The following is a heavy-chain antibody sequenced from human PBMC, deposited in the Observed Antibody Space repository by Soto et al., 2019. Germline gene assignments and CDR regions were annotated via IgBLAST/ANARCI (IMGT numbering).Heavy chain of an antibody. CDR2: MKPNSGNT. V-gene: IGHV1-8*01. D-gene: IGHD6-13*01. J-gene: IGHJ6*03. CDR1: GYTFTSYD. Sequence: ASVKVSCKASGYTFTSYDINWVRQATGQGLEWMGWMKPNSGNTGYAQKFQGRVTMTRNTSISTAYMELSSLRSEDTAVYYCARGPYSSSWYYYYYMDVWGKGTTVTVSS. CDR3: ARGPYSSSWYYYYYMDV.